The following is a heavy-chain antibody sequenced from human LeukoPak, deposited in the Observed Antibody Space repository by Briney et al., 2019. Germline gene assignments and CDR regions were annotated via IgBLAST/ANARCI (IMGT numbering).Heavy chain of an antibody. V-gene: IGHV3-74*01. CDR2: VKYDGSTT. D-gene: IGHD6-19*01. CDR3: ARDQRTAGDFDY. CDR1: GFTFSAYW. Sequence: GGSLRLSCAASGFTFSAYWMHWVRQAPGKGLVWVSRVKYDGSTTTYADSVKGRFTISRDNAKNSLHLQMNSLRAEDTAVYYCARDQRTAGDFDYWGQGTLVTVSS. J-gene: IGHJ4*02.